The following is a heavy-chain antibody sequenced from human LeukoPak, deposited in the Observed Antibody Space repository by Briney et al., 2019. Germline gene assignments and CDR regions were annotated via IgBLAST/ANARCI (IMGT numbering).Heavy chain of an antibody. J-gene: IGHJ4*02. D-gene: IGHD3-10*01. V-gene: IGHV4-31*03. CDR3: ARGNGSGRNNYFDY. CDR1: GGSISSGGYY. Sequence: SQTLSLTCTVSGGSISSGGYYWSWIRQHPGKGLEWIGYIYYSGSSYYNPSLKSRVTISVDTSKNQFSLKLSSVTAADTAVYYCARGNGSGRNNYFDYWGQGTLVTVSS. CDR2: IYYSGSS.